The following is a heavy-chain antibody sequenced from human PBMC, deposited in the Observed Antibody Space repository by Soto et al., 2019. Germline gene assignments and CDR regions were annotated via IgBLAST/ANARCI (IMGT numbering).Heavy chain of an antibody. CDR1: GGSISSYY. J-gene: IGHJ3*02. D-gene: IGHD3-16*02. Sequence: SETLSLTCTASGGSISSYYWSWIRQPPGKGLDWIGYIYYSGSTNYNPSHKSRVTISVDTSKNQFSLKLSSVTAADTAVYYCARFMITFGGVIPTPYDAFDIWGQGTMVTVSS. CDR2: IYYSGST. V-gene: IGHV4-59*08. CDR3: ARFMITFGGVIPTPYDAFDI.